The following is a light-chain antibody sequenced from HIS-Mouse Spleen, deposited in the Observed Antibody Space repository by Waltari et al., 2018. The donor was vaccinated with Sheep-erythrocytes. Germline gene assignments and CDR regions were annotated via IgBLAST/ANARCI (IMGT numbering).Light chain of an antibody. J-gene: IGLJ2*01. V-gene: IGLV3-1*01. CDR2: QDS. CDR3: QAWDSSTVV. Sequence: SYELTQPPSVSVSPGQTASITCSGDKLGDKYACWYQQKPGQSPVLVIYQDSKRPLGIPERFSGSKSGNTATLTISGTQAMDEADYYCQAWDSSTVVFGGGTKLTVL. CDR1: KLGDKY.